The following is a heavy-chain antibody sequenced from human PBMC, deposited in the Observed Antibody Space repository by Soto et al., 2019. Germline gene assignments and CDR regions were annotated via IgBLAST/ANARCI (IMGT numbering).Heavy chain of an antibody. J-gene: IGHJ3*02. Sequence: SETLSLTCAVYGGSFSGYYWSWIRQPPGKGLEWTGEINHSGSTNYNPSLKSRVTISVDTSNNQCSLKVSSGNTADTAVDYCARDENYGGNSDAFDIWGQGTMVTVTS. CDR2: INHSGST. CDR1: GGSFSGYY. D-gene: IGHD4-17*01. V-gene: IGHV4-34*01. CDR3: ARDENYGGNSDAFDI.